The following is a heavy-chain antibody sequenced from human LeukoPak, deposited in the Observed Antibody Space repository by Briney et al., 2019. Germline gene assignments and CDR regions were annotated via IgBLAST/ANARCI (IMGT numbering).Heavy chain of an antibody. Sequence: PSETLSLTCTVSGGSISSYYWSWIRQPPGKGLEWIGSIYYSGSTNYNPSLKSRVTISVDTSKNQFSLKLSSETAADTAVYYCARDQPGYDILTGYYSLHYFDYWGQGTLVTVSS. CDR3: ARDQPGYDILTGYYSLHYFDY. CDR2: IYYSGST. J-gene: IGHJ4*02. V-gene: IGHV4-59*01. D-gene: IGHD3-9*01. CDR1: GGSISSYY.